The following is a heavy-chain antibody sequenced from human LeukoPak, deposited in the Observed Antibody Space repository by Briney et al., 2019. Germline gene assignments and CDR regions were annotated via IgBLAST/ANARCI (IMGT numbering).Heavy chain of an antibody. V-gene: IGHV3-23*01. CDR1: GCTFSSYA. J-gene: IGHJ4*02. CDR2: ISGSCGST. Sequence: PGGSLRLSCAASGCTFSSYAMSWVRQAPGKGLEWVSAISGSCGSTYYADSVKGRFTISRDNSKNTLYLQMNILGAEDTAVYYCAKDPLLRYFDWLPDYFDYWGQGTLVTVSS. CDR3: AKDPLLRYFDWLPDYFDY. D-gene: IGHD3-9*01.